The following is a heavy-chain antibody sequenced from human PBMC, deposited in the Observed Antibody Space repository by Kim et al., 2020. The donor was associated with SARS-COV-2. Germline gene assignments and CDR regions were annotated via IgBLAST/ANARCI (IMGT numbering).Heavy chain of an antibody. J-gene: IGHJ6*02. CDR1: GFTFSNAW. CDR3: TTDPEYSSSMDV. Sequence: GGSLRLSCAASGFTFSNAWMSWVRQAPGKGLEWVGRIKSKTDGGTTDYAAPVKGRFTISRDDSKNTLYLQMNSLKTEDTAVYYCTTDPEYSSSMDVWGQGTTVTVSS. V-gene: IGHV3-15*01. D-gene: IGHD6-13*01. CDR2: IKSKTDGGTT.